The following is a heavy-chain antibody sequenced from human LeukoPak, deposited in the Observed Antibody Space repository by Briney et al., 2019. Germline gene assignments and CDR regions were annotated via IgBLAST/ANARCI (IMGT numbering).Heavy chain of an antibody. V-gene: IGHV3-66*01. CDR2: IYSGGGT. D-gene: IGHD1-26*01. CDR1: GFTVSSNY. CDR3: ARALVSRWEPDAFDI. Sequence: GGSLRLSCGASGFTVSSNYMSWVRQAPGKGLEWVSVIYSGGGTYYADSVKGRFTISRDNSKNTLYLQMNSLRAEDTAVYYCARALVSRWEPDAFDIWGQGTMVTVSS. J-gene: IGHJ3*02.